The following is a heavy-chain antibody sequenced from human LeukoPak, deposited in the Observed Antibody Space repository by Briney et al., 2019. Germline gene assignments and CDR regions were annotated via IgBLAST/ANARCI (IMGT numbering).Heavy chain of an antibody. J-gene: IGHJ4*02. CDR1: GYTFTGYY. D-gene: IGHD5-12*01. CDR2: IYANSGGT. V-gene: IGHV1-2*02. CDR3: ARLAYDVSAY. Sequence: ASVKVSFKASGYTFTGYYLHWVRQAPGQGLEHMGWIYANSGGTKYAQKFQGRVTMTRDTSISTAYMELSSLTSDDTAVYYCARLAYDVSAYWGQGTLVTVST.